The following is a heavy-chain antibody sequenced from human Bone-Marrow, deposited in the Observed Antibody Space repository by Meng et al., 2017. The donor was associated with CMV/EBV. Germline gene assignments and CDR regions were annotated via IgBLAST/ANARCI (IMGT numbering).Heavy chain of an antibody. V-gene: IGHV4-30-4*08. D-gene: IGHD2-2*01. CDR3: ARDIPVVPAAKTPYDAFDI. CDR2: IYYSGST. J-gene: IGHJ3*02. Sequence: SGPTLVKPTQTLTLTCTFSGFSLSTSGVGVGWIRQPPGKGLEWIGYIYYSGSTYYNPSLKSRVTISVDTSKNQFSLKLSSVTAADTAVYYCARDIPVVPAAKTPYDAFDIWGQGTMVTVSS. CDR1: GFSLSTSGVG.